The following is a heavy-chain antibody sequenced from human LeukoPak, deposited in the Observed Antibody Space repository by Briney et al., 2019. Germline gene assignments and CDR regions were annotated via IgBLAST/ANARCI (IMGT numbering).Heavy chain of an antibody. CDR1: EYSFTTYW. CDR2: IYPGDSST. CDR3: ARLARYGMDV. V-gene: IGHV5-51*01. J-gene: IGHJ6*02. Sequence: GESLQISCKGSEYSFTTYWIAWVRQMPGKGLEWVGIIYPGDSSTRYSPSFQGQVTISADKSISTAYLQWSSLKASDTAMYYCARLARYGMDVWGQGTTVTVSS.